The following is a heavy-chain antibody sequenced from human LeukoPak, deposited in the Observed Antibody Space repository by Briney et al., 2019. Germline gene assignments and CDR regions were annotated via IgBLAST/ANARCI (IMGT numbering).Heavy chain of an antibody. V-gene: IGHV1-2*06. Sequence: ASVKVSRKASGYTFTGYYMHWVRQAPGQGLEWMGRINPNSGGTNYAQKFQGRVTMTRDTSISTAYMELSRLRSDDTAVYYCARGYSSGAYYYYMDVWGKGTTVTVSS. CDR2: INPNSGGT. CDR3: ARGYSSGAYYYYMDV. CDR1: GYTFTGYY. J-gene: IGHJ6*03. D-gene: IGHD3-10*01.